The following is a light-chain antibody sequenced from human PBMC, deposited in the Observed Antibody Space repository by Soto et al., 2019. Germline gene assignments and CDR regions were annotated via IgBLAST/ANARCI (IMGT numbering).Light chain of an antibody. CDR2: EVN. CDR3: CSSGGSPTYV. CDR1: SSNLGSYKL. Sequence: QSALTQPASVSGSPGQSITISCTGTSSNLGSYKLVSWYQQHPGKAPKLMIFEVNKRPSGVSNRFSGSKSGNTASLTISGLKVEDEADYYCCSSGGSPTYVFGTGTKVTVL. V-gene: IGLV2-23*02. J-gene: IGLJ1*01.